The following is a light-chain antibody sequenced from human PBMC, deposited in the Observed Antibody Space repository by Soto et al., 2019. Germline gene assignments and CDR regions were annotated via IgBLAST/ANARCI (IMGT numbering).Light chain of an antibody. CDR3: QSFDSSLTGLI. V-gene: IGLV1-40*01. CDR2: ANT. Sequence: QSVLTQPPSVTGAPGQRVTIYCTGNNSNIGAGSGVNWYQQFPDKAPKLLIYANTHRPSGVPDRVSGSTSATSASLAITGLQTQDEADYYCQSFDSSLTGLIFGGGTKVTVL. J-gene: IGLJ2*01. CDR1: NSNIGAGSG.